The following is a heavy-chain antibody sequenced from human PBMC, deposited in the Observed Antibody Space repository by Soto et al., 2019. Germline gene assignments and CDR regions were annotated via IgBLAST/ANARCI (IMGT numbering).Heavy chain of an antibody. V-gene: IGHV3-49*03. CDR1: GFTFGDYA. CDR3: TREEKISSSWQNYYYYGMDV. D-gene: IGHD6-13*01. J-gene: IGHJ6*02. CDR2: IRSKAYGGTT. Sequence: PGGSLRLSCTASGFTFGDYAMSWFRQAPGKGLEWVGFIRSKAYGGTTEYAASVKGRFTISRDDSKSIAYLQMNSLKTEDTAVYYCTREEKISSSWQNYYYYGMDVWGQGTTVTVSS.